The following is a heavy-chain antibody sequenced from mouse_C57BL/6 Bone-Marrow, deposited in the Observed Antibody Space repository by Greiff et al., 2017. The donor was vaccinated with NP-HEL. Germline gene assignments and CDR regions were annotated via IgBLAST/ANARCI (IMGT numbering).Heavy chain of an antibody. Sequence: EVMLVESGGGLVKPGGSLKLSCAASGFTFSSSAMSWVRQTPEKRLEWVATISDGGSYTYFPANVKGRFTISRDNAKNNLYLQMSHLKSEDTAMYYCARITTVVASNWYFDVWGTGTTVTVSS. D-gene: IGHD1-1*01. CDR1: GFTFSSSA. J-gene: IGHJ1*03. CDR3: ARITTVVASNWYFDV. CDR2: ISDGGSYT. V-gene: IGHV5-4*03.